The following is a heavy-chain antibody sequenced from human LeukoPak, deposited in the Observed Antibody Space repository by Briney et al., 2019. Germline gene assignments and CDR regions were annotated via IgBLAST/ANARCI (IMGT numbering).Heavy chain of an antibody. CDR1: GFTFSSYS. J-gene: IGHJ4*02. V-gene: IGHV3-21*01. CDR2: ISSSSSYI. Sequence: PGGSLRLSCAASGFTFSSYSMNWVRQAPGKGLEWVSSISSSSSYIYYADSVKGRFAISRDNAKNSLYLQMNSLRAEDTAVYYCARELGTGLDYWGQGTLVTVSS. CDR3: ARELGTGLDY. D-gene: IGHD7-27*01.